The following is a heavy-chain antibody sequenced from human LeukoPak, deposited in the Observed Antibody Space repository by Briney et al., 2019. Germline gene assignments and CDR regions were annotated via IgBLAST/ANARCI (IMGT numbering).Heavy chain of an antibody. CDR3: ARDLSYDSSGYFDY. Sequence: SETLSLTCTVSGGSISSSSYYWGWIRQPPGKGLEWIGSIYYSGSTYYNPSLKSRVTISVDTSKNQFSLKLSSVTAADTAVYYCARDLSYDSSGYFDYWGQGTLVTVSS. D-gene: IGHD3-22*01. CDR2: IYYSGST. V-gene: IGHV4-39*07. CDR1: GGSISSSSYY. J-gene: IGHJ4*02.